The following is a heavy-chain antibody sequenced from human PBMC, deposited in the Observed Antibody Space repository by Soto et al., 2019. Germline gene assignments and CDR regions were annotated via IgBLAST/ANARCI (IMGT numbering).Heavy chain of an antibody. CDR2: IIPILGIA. Sequence: QVQLVQSGAEVKKPGSSLKVSCKASGGTFSSYTISWVRQAPGEGLEWMGRIIPILGIANYAQKFQGRVTITADKSTSTAYMELSSLRSEDTAVYYCARGVVVVVAATPYWYFDLWGRGTLVTVSS. V-gene: IGHV1-69*02. CDR1: GGTFSSYT. CDR3: ARGVVVVVAATPYWYFDL. J-gene: IGHJ2*01. D-gene: IGHD2-15*01.